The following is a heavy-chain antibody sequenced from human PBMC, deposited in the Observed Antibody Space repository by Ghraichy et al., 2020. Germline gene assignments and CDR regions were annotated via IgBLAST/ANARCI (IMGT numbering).Heavy chain of an antibody. CDR3: ARVYDSSGYYEFDY. D-gene: IGHD3-22*01. Sequence: GGSLRLSCAASGFTFSSYAMHWVRQAPGKGLEWVAVISYDGSNKYYADSVKGRFTISRDNSKNTLYLQMNSLRAEDTAVYYCARVYDSSGYYEFDYWGQGTLVTVSS. CDR1: GFTFSSYA. J-gene: IGHJ4*02. V-gene: IGHV3-30-3*01. CDR2: ISYDGSNK.